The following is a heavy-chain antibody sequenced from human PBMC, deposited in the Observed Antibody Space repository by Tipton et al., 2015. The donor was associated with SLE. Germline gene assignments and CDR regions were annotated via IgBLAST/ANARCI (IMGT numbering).Heavy chain of an antibody. J-gene: IGHJ4*02. CDR1: GFTFDDYT. CDR3: TRDSRNGWRWIFDY. D-gene: IGHD6-19*01. CDR2: ISSSGATT. V-gene: IGHV3-48*03. Sequence: SLRLSCAASGFTFDDYTMNWVRQAPGKGLVWVAYISSSGATTQYADSVKGRFTISRDDAKSSLYLQMNSLTVEDTAIYYCTRDSRNGWRWIFDYWGQGNQVTVSS.